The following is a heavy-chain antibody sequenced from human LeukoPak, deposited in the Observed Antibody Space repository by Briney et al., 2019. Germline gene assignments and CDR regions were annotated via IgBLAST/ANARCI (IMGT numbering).Heavy chain of an antibody. V-gene: IGHV3-74*01. J-gene: IGHJ4*02. CDR3: ASRVQSGWSFDY. CDR2: ISSDGTST. Sequence: PGGSLRLSCAASGFTFSSYWMHWVRQAPGKGLVWVSRISSDGTSTSYADSVKGRFTISRDNAESTLYLQMNSLRAEDTAVYYCASRVQSGWSFDYWGQGNLVTVSS. D-gene: IGHD6-19*01. CDR1: GFTFSSYW.